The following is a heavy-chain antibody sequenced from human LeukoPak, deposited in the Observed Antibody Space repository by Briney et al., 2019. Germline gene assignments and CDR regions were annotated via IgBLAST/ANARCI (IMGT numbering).Heavy chain of an antibody. CDR3: AAAVGIAARPGDYYYYYMDV. Sequence: ASVKVSCKASGGTFSSYAISWVRQAPGQGLEWMGGIIPIFGTANYAQKFQGRVTITTDESTSTAYMELSSLRSEDTAVYYCAAAVGIAARPGDYYYYYMDVWGKGTTVTVSS. J-gene: IGHJ6*03. CDR2: IIPIFGTA. CDR1: GGTFSSYA. D-gene: IGHD6-6*01. V-gene: IGHV1-69*05.